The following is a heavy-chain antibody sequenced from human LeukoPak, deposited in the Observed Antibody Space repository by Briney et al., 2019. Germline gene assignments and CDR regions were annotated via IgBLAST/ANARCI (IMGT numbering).Heavy chain of an antibody. Sequence: GGSLRLSCAASGFSFSTYAMNWVRQAPGKGLEWVSRIIGSGGVTYYADSVKGRFIISRDNSKNTLDLQMNSLRAEDTAVYYCAKMSGDCTGTTCSSFDYWGQGTLVTVSS. V-gene: IGHV3-23*01. CDR1: GFSFSTYA. D-gene: IGHD2-2*03. J-gene: IGHJ4*02. CDR2: IIGSGGVT. CDR3: AKMSGDCTGTTCSSFDY.